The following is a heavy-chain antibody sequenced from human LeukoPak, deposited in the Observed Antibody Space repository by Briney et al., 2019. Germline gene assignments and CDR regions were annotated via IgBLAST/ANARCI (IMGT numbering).Heavy chain of an antibody. V-gene: IGHV4-38-2*01. J-gene: IGHJ5*02. Sequence: SETLSLTCAVSGYSISSGYYWGWIRPPPGKGLEWIGSIYHSGGTYYNPSLKSRVTISVDTSKNQFSLKLSSVTAADTAVYYCARNYRRGYFDPWGQGTLVTVSS. CDR2: IYHSGGT. CDR1: GYSISSGYY. D-gene: IGHD1-7*01. CDR3: ARNYRRGYFDP.